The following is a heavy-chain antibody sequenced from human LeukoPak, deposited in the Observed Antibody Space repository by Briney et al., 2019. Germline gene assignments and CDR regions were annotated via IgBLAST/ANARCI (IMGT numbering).Heavy chain of an antibody. CDR2: IVVGNGNT. V-gene: IGHV1-3*01. CDR1: GYTFTKYP. D-gene: IGHD3-22*01. J-gene: IGHJ5*02. CDR3: ARDLWGDSSEYSLYNWLDP. Sequence: ASVKVSCKASGYTFTKYPIHWVRQVPGQRPEWMGWIVVGNGNTKYSQKFQGRVTITRDTSADTAYMELNSLTSEDMAIYYCARDLWGDSSEYSLYNWLDPWGQGTLVIVSS.